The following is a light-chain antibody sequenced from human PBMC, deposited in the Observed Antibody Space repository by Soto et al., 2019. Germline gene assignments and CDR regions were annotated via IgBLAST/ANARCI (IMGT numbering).Light chain of an antibody. Sequence: QPVLTQAPSASAAPGQTVTISCSGSPSNIGANYVFWYQHRPGTAPKLLIYRNNQRPSGVPDRFSGSKSGASASLTISGLRAEDEADYYCAAWGDDSLSALFGGGTKVTVL. V-gene: IGLV1-47*01. J-gene: IGLJ3*02. CDR2: RNN. CDR1: PSNIGANY. CDR3: AAWGDDSLSAL.